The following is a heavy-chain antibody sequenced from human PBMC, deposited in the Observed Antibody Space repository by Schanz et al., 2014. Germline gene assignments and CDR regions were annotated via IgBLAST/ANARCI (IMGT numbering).Heavy chain of an antibody. Sequence: LQMQESGPGLVKPSETLSLTCSVSGDSISSTSYYWGWIRQPPGKGLEWIGSIYYSGSTYYNASLKGRVPISVDPSKNQFSLKLTSWTAADSAVYYCARLWGGWRIPDYWGQGTLVTVSS. CDR1: GDSISSTSYY. D-gene: IGHD6-19*01. V-gene: IGHV4-39*01. J-gene: IGHJ4*02. CDR3: ARLWGGWRIPDY. CDR2: IYYSGST.